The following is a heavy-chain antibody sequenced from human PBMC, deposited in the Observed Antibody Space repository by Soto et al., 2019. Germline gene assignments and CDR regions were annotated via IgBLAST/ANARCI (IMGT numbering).Heavy chain of an antibody. CDR3: ATSQLAADPKNAFDI. Sequence: GESLKISCKGPGYSFTSYWIGWVRQMPGKGLEWMGIIYPGDSDTRYSPSFQGQVTISADKSIGTAYLQWSILKASDTAMYYCATSQLAADPKNAFDIWGQGTMVTVSS. CDR2: IYPGDSDT. J-gene: IGHJ3*02. V-gene: IGHV5-51*01. D-gene: IGHD6-6*01. CDR1: GYSFTSYW.